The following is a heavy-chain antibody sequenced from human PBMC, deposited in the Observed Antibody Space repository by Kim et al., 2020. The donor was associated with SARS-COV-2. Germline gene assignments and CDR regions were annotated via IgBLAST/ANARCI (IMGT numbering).Heavy chain of an antibody. V-gene: IGHV3-21*01. CDR2: ISDNGIYI. J-gene: IGHJ4*02. CDR1: GFTFSAHS. CDR3: ARHCRVSTFCFEY. D-gene: IGHD2-15*01. Sequence: GGSLRLSCAAAGFTFSAHSMNWVRQAPGKGLEWVSSISDNGIYIYYGDSVKGRFTTSRDNAENSLYLQMNSLRAEDTAIYYCARHCRVSTFCFEYWGQGTLVTVSS.